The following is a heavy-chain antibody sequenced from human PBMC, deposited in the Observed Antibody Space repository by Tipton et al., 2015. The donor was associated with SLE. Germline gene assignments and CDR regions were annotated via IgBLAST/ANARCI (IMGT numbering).Heavy chain of an antibody. CDR3: SSRGYNYDF. CDR1: GGSITGYY. Sequence: TLSLTCTVSGGSITGYYWGWLRQSPGKGLEWIGSVFYSGSANYNPSLKGRVTISVDASNNQLSLRLNSVTVADTAVYYCSSRGYNYDFWGQGTLVTVSP. J-gene: IGHJ4*02. CDR2: VFYSGSA. D-gene: IGHD5-18*01. V-gene: IGHV4-59*12.